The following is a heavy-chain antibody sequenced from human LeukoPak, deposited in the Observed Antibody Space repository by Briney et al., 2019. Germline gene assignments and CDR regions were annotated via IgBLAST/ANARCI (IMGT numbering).Heavy chain of an antibody. V-gene: IGHV1-46*01. CDR1: GYTFTSYY. Sequence: ASVKVSCKASGYTFTSYYMHWVRQAPGQGLEWMGIINPSGGSTSYAQKFQGRVTMTRDTSTSTVYMELSSLRSEDTAVYYSARAWDYYGSGSYYLYYFDYWGQGTLVTVSS. J-gene: IGHJ4*02. CDR2: INPSGGST. CDR3: ARAWDYYGSGSYYLYYFDY. D-gene: IGHD3-10*01.